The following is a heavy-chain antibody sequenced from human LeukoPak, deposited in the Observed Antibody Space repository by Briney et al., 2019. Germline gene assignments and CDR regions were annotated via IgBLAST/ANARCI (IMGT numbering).Heavy chain of an antibody. D-gene: IGHD4-17*01. CDR3: ARGTPEYGDQRLHYFDY. V-gene: IGHV3-49*04. CDR2: IRRRTSGGTT. J-gene: IGHJ4*02. CDR1: GFTLGDYG. Sequence: GGSLRLSCTASGFTLGDYGMNWVRQAPGKGLQWVGFIRRRTSGGTTEYAASVKGRFIISRDESKSIVYLQMNSLESEDTAVYYCARGTPEYGDQRLHYFDYWGQGTLVTVSS.